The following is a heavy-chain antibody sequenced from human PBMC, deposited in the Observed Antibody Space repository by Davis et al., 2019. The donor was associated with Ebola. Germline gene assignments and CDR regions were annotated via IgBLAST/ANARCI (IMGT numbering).Heavy chain of an antibody. CDR3: ARATRWLQLGDFDY. D-gene: IGHD5-24*01. Sequence: AASVKVSCKASGYTFTGYYMHWVRQAPGQGLEWMGWINPNSGGTNYAQKFQGRVTMTRDTSISTAYMELSRLRSDDTAVYYCARATRWLQLGDFDYWGQGTLVTVPS. CDR2: INPNSGGT. J-gene: IGHJ4*02. V-gene: IGHV1-2*02. CDR1: GYTFTGYY.